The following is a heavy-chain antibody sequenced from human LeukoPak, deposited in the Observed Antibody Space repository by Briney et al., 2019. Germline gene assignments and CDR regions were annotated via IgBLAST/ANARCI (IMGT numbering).Heavy chain of an antibody. J-gene: IGHJ5*01. Sequence: PSETLSLTCTVSGASMSIYYWTWIRQVPGKGLEWIGNVYYSGSTRYNPSLMGRATISIDTSKNTFSLNLTSVTAADTAAYFCARVVGSTSWFDSWGQGTLVTVSS. CDR1: GASMSIYY. CDR3: ARVVGSTSWFDS. CDR2: VYYSGST. D-gene: IGHD1-26*01. V-gene: IGHV4-59*12.